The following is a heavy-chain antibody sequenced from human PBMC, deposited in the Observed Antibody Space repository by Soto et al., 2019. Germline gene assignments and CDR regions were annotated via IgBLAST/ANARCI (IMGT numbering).Heavy chain of an antibody. V-gene: IGHV3-7*01. CDR1: GFTFSSYW. J-gene: IGHJ4*02. CDR3: ARDQGGSIDY. D-gene: IGHD6-13*01. CDR2: IKRDGSEK. Sequence: GGSLRPSCAASGFTFSSYWMAWVRQAPGKGLEWVANIKRDGSEKNYVDSMRGRFIISRDNAESSLYLEMSSLRAEDTALYYCARDQGGSIDYWGEGTLVTVSS.